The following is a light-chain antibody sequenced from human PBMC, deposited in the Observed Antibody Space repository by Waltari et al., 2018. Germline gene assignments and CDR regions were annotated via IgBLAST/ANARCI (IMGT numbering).Light chain of an antibody. Sequence: QSALTQPASVSGSPGQSITIPCSGTSSYVGGYNYVSWYQQLPGNAPQLLIYDVNRRPSGVSNLFSGPKSGNTAALTIFGLQTEDEADYDCASDTSTRTVIFGGGTRVTVL. CDR1: SSYVGGYNY. CDR2: DVN. CDR3: ASDTSTRTVI. J-gene: IGLJ2*01. V-gene: IGLV2-14*01.